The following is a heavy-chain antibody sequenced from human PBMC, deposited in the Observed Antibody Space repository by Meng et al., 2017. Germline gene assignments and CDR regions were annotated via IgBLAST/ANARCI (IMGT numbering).Heavy chain of an antibody. D-gene: IGHD6-25*01. CDR3: ARDEDISAAGKLFSDY. J-gene: IGHJ4*02. CDR2: INPKSGDT. CDR1: GYAFPDCY. V-gene: IGHV1-2*06. Sequence: GQLGESVAEVEKPVDSPKVSLKPSGYAFPDCYIRWVLQAPGQGLEWMGRINPKSGDTHYAQKFQARVTMTGDTSISTAYMELSVLRSDDTAMYYCARDEDISAAGKLFSDYWGQGTLVTVSS.